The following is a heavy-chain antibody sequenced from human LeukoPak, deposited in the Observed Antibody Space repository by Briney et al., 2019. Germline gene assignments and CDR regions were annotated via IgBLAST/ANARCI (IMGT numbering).Heavy chain of an antibody. V-gene: IGHV3-43*02. J-gene: IGHJ4*02. D-gene: IGHD5-18*01. CDR1: GYTFDDYA. CDR2: ISGDGGST. Sequence: PGGSLRLSCAASGYTFDDYAMHWVRQAPGKGLEWVSLISGDGGSTYYADSVKGRFTISRDNSKNSLYLQMNSLRTEDTALYYRAKVGYGQLGLFDYWGQGTLVTVSS. CDR3: AKVGYGQLGLFDY.